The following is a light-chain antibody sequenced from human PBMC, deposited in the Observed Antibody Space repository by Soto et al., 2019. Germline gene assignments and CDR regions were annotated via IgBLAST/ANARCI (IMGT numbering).Light chain of an antibody. CDR3: QQSYSTRI. CDR1: QSISSY. J-gene: IGKJ5*01. Sequence: DIQMTRSPSSLAASVADRVTITCRASQSISSYLNWYQQKPGKAPKLLIYAASSLQSGVPSRFSGSGSGTDFTLTISSLQPEDFATYYCQQSYSTRIFGQGTRLEIK. CDR2: AAS. V-gene: IGKV1-39*01.